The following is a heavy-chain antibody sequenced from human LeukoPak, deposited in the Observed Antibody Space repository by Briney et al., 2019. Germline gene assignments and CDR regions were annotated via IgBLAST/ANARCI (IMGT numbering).Heavy chain of an antibody. CDR1: GGAITNYY. Sequence: KTSETLSLTCGVSGGAITNYYWNWIRQAPGKGLEWLGYNYYTGSTTYNPSVKSRITISLDTSKNQFSQKLSSVTAADTAVYYCASARIAAAAVDYWGQGTLVTVSS. CDR3: ASARIAAAAVDY. J-gene: IGHJ4*02. D-gene: IGHD6-13*01. V-gene: IGHV4-59*01. CDR2: NYYTGST.